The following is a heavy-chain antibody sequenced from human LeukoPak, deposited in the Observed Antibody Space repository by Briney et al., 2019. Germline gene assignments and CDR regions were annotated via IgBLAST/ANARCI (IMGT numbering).Heavy chain of an antibody. Sequence: ASVKVSCKASGNAFNSYYIHWVLQATGHALEWMEIINPRGGSTSYAQKFQGRVTMTRDTSTSTVYMELSSLRSEDTAVYYCARASHYGGNSVRSKYFQHWGQGTLVTVSS. J-gene: IGHJ1*01. D-gene: IGHD4-23*01. V-gene: IGHV1-46*02. CDR3: ARASHYGGNSVRSKYFQH. CDR1: GNAFNSYY. CDR2: INPRGGST.